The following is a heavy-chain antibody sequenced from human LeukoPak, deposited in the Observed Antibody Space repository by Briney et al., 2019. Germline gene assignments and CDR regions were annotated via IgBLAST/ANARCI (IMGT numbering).Heavy chain of an antibody. CDR1: GYTFTNYF. J-gene: IGHJ4*02. Sequence: ASVKVSCKASGYTFTNYFITWVRQAPGQGLEWMGWINPNSGGTNYAQKFQGRVTMTRDTSISTAYMELSRLRSDDTAVYYCASFQKTKQRPPLWGQGTLVTVSS. D-gene: IGHD1-14*01. CDR2: INPNSGGT. V-gene: IGHV1-2*02. CDR3: ASFQKTKQRPPL.